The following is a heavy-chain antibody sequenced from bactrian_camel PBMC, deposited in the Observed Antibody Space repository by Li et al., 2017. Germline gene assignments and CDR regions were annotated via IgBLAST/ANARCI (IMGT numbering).Heavy chain of an antibody. CDR1: GYTSNMYC. Sequence: VQLVESGGGSVQAGGSLSLSCAASGYTSNMYCMGWFRQAPGKDREWVAQIDSVGRTDYARSVKGRFTISKDNGKDVLYLQMNSMNPGDTAIYYCAARWGRAYCSSGFDDWGQGTQVTVS. CDR3: AARWGRAYCSSGFDD. V-gene: IGHV3S53*01. J-gene: IGHJ4*01. CDR2: IDSVGRT. D-gene: IGHD2*01.